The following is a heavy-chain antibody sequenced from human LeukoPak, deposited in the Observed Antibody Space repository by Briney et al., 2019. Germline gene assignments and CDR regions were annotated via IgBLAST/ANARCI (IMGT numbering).Heavy chain of an antibody. Sequence: GGSLRLSCAASGFTFSSYEMNWVRQAPGKGLEWVSYISSSGSTIYYADSVKGRFTISRDNAKNSLYLQMNSLRAEDTAVYYCAELGITMIGGVWGKETTVTIST. J-gene: IGHJ6*04. CDR3: AELGITMIGGV. CDR2: ISSSGSTI. D-gene: IGHD3-10*02. CDR1: GFTFSSYE. V-gene: IGHV3-48*03.